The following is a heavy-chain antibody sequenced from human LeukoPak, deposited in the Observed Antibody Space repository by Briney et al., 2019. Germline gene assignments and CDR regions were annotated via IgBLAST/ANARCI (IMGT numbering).Heavy chain of an antibody. CDR1: GGSVSSTTYY. V-gene: IGHV4-39*01. Sequence: PSETLSLTRTVSGGSVSSTTYYWSWIRQPPGKGLEWIASINYSGSTYYHPSLKSRVTISVDTSENQFSLKLSSVTAADTAVYYCARYVVYGSGKYYFDYWGQGTLVTVSS. CDR3: ARYVVYGSGKYYFDY. CDR2: INYSGST. J-gene: IGHJ4*02. D-gene: IGHD3-10*01.